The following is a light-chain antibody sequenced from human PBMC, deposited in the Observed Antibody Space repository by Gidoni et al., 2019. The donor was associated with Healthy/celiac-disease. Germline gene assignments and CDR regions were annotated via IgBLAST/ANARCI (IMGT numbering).Light chain of an antibody. J-gene: IGKJ1*01. CDR2: DAS. Sequence: EIVLTQSPATLSLSPGERATLSCRASQSVSSYLAWYQQKTGQAPRLLIYDASNRATGIPARLSGSGSGTDFTLTISSLEPEDFAVYYCQQRSNWPRTFXQXTKVEIK. V-gene: IGKV3-11*01. CDR3: QQRSNWPRT. CDR1: QSVSSY.